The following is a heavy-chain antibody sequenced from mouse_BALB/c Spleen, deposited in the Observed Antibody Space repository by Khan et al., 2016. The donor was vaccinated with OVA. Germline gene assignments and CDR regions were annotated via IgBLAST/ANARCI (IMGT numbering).Heavy chain of an antibody. V-gene: IGHV1-20*02. CDR2: INPHIGET. Sequence: EVKLLESGPELVRPGASVKISCKASGYSFTGYFMNWVMQRHGKSLEWIGRINPHIGETFYNQRFKDKATLTVDESSSTAHMELRSLASEDSAVYYCTRIYRIDFDYWGQGTTLTVSS. D-gene: IGHD2-1*01. CDR1: GYSFTGYF. J-gene: IGHJ2*01. CDR3: TRIYRIDFDY.